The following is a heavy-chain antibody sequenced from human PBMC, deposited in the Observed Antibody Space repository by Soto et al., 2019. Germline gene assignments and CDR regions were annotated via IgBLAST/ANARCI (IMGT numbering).Heavy chain of an antibody. CDR3: ARDRYDDFWSGSDYYYYMDV. J-gene: IGHJ6*03. Sequence: SETLSLTCTVSGGSISSYYWSWIRQPPGKGLEWIGYIYYSGSTNYNPSLKSRVTISVDTSKNQFSLKLSSVTAADTAVYYCARDRYDDFWSGSDYYYYMDVWGKGTTVTVSS. D-gene: IGHD3-3*01. CDR1: GGSISSYY. V-gene: IGHV4-59*01. CDR2: IYYSGST.